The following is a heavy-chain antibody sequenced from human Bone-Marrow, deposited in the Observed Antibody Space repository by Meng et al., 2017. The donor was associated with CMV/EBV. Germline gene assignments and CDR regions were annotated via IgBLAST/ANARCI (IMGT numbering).Heavy chain of an antibody. CDR1: GFIFNSYG. V-gene: IGHV3-30*19. J-gene: IGHJ4*02. Sequence: GESLKISCAASGFIFNSYGMHWVRQAPGKGLEWVALISFNGSKKNYADFVKGRFTISRDNSKSTLSLQMSSLTTEDTAVYYCARGEDDYWTGYMHYWGQGILVTVSS. CDR3: ARGEDDYWTGYMHY. D-gene: IGHD3/OR15-3a*01. CDR2: ISFNGSKK.